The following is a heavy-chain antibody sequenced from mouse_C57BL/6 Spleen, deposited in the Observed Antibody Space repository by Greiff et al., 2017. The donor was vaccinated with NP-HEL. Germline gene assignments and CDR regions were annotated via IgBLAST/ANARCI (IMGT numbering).Heavy chain of an antibody. J-gene: IGHJ3*01. V-gene: IGHV1-15*01. Sequence: QVQLKESGAELVRPGASVTLSCKASGYTFTDYEMHWVKQTPVHGLEWIGAIDPETGGTAYNQKFKGKAILTADKSSSTAYMELRSLTSEDSAVYYCTSPYYSNYRFAYWGQGTLVTVSA. CDR3: TSPYYSNYRFAY. D-gene: IGHD2-5*01. CDR2: IDPETGGT. CDR1: GYTFTDYE.